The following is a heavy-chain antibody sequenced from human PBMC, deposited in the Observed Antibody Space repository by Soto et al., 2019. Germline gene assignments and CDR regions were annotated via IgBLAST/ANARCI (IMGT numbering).Heavy chain of an antibody. CDR2: ISGSGGST. D-gene: IGHD3-3*01. J-gene: IGHJ3*02. CDR3: AKVDYDFWSGYQSPAFDI. Sequence: GGSLRLSCAASGFTFSSYAMSWVRQAPGKGLEWVSAISGSGGSTYYADSVKGRFTISRDNSKNTLYLQMNSLRAEDTAVYYCAKVDYDFWSGYQSPAFDIWGQGTMVTVSS. CDR1: GFTFSSYA. V-gene: IGHV3-23*01.